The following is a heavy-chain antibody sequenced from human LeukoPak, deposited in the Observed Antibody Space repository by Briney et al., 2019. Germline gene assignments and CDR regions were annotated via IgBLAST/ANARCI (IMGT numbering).Heavy chain of an antibody. D-gene: IGHD3-3*01. J-gene: IGHJ4*02. V-gene: IGHV3-66*02. CDR1: GFTVSSSY. CDR2: IYSGGST. CDR3: ASHVLRFLEWFSLDY. Sequence: GGSLRLSCAAPGFTVSSSYMSWVRQAPGKGLEWVSVIYSGGSTYYADSVKGRFTISRDNSKNTLYFQMNSLRAEDTAVYYCASHVLRFLEWFSLDYWGQGTLVTVSS.